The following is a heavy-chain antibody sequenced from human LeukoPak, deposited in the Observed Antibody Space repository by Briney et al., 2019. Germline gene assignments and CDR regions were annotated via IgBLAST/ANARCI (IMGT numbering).Heavy chain of an antibody. CDR1: GYSFYTYW. CDR2: IYPDDSDT. J-gene: IGHJ4*02. D-gene: IGHD3-10*01. CDR3: VRQSLGEFKY. Sequence: GESLKISCKGSGYSFYTYWIAWVRQMPGKRLEWMGIIYPDDSDTRYSPSFQGQVTISADKSIDTAYLQWRSLKASDTGMYYCVRQSLGEFKYWGQGTLVTVSS. V-gene: IGHV5-51*01.